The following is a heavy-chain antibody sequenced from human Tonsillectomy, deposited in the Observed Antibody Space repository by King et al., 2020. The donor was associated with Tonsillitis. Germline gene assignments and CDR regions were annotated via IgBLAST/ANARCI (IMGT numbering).Heavy chain of an antibody. J-gene: IGHJ3*01. CDR1: GFPLRKXG. CDR3: AGDCXXXNLXXDVFDX. CDR2: ISYDGSIK. Sequence: VQLVESGGGVVQPGRSLRLSCEVSGFPLRKXGMHWVRQAPGXGLEWVAVISYDGSIKYYADSVKGRFTISRDNSKDTLYLEMNSLRVDDTAEYHCAGDCXXXNLXXDVFDXWGXGTMVTVS. V-gene: IGHV3-33*05. D-gene: IGHD2/OR15-2a*01.